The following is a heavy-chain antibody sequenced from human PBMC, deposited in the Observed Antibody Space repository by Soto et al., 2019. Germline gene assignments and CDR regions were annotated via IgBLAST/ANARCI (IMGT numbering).Heavy chain of an antibody. CDR3: ARGIGNFDY. D-gene: IGHD1-1*01. J-gene: IGHJ4*02. Sequence: GGSLRLSCAASEFTFSSSNMNWVRQAPGKGLEWVSYISFSSSTIYYADSVKGRFTISRDNAKNSLFLQMNSLRAEDAAVYYCARGIGNFDYWGQGTLVTVSS. CDR1: EFTFSSSN. V-gene: IGHV3-48*01. CDR2: ISFSSSTI.